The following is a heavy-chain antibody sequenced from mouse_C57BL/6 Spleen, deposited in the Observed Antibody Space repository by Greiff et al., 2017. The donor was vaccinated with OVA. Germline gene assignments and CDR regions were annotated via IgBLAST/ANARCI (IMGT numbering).Heavy chain of an antibody. CDR1: GYTFTSYW. Sequence: QVQLQQPGAELVKPGASVKLSCKASGYTFTSYWMHWVKQRPGQGLEWIGMIHPNSGSTNYNEKFKSKATLTVDKSSSTAYMQLSSLTSEDSAVYYCARRYYGSSLYYYAMDYWGQGTSVTVSS. CDR2: IHPNSGST. J-gene: IGHJ4*01. CDR3: ARRYYGSSLYYYAMDY. D-gene: IGHD1-1*01. V-gene: IGHV1-64*01.